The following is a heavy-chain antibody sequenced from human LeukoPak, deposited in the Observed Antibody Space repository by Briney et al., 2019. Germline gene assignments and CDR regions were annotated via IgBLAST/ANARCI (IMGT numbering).Heavy chain of an antibody. CDR2: VTGSGGNT. D-gene: IGHD4-11*01. Sequence: GESLTLSCAASGFSFNRYAKSWVRQAPGKGKEWVSVVTGSGGNTYHADSVQGRLTVSRDNSKNTLYLHMNSRRAEDTAVYHCAKGPNDDSNYLFDHWGQGALVTVSS. CDR1: GFSFNRYA. V-gene: IGHV3-23*01. J-gene: IGHJ5*02. CDR3: AKGPNDDSNYLFDH.